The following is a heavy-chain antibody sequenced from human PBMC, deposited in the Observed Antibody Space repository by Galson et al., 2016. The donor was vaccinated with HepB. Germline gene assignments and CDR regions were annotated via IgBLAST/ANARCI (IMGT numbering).Heavy chain of an antibody. CDR2: MHYSGRT. Sequence: LRLSCAASGFTFRSYDMSWIRQPPGKGLEWIGYMHYSGRTYYNPSLKNRVTISVDRSKNHFSLNLTSVAAADTAVYYCARVRQWLLDAFDFWGQGTMVTVSS. CDR1: GFTFRSYD. D-gene: IGHD6-19*01. J-gene: IGHJ3*01. CDR3: ARVRQWLLDAFDF. V-gene: IGHV4-30-2*01.